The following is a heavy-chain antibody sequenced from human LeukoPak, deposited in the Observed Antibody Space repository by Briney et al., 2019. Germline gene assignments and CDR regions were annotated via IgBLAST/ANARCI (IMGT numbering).Heavy chain of an antibody. CDR2: ISAYNGNT. V-gene: IGHV1-18*01. Sequence: RASVKVSCKASGYTFTSYGISWVRQAPGQGLEWMGWISAYNGNTNYAQKLQGRVTMTTDTSTSTAYMELRSLRSDDTAVYYCARVASSSWNHGGWFDPWGQGTLVTVSS. CDR3: ARVASSSWNHGGWFDP. CDR1: GYTFTSYG. J-gene: IGHJ5*02. D-gene: IGHD6-13*01.